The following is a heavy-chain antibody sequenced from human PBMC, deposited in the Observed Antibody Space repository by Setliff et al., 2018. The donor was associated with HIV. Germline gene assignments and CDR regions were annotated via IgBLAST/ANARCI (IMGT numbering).Heavy chain of an antibody. CDR1: GYYFTSYW. Sequence: PGESLKISCKGSGYYFTSYWIGWVRQMPGKGLEWMGIIYPGDSDTRYSPSFQGQVTISADKSLSTAYLQWSSLKASDTAMYYCARHGQYGSGSYYNRPFDYWGQGTLVTVSS. V-gene: IGHV5-51*01. J-gene: IGHJ4*02. CDR2: IYPGDSDT. D-gene: IGHD3-10*01. CDR3: ARHGQYGSGSYYNRPFDY.